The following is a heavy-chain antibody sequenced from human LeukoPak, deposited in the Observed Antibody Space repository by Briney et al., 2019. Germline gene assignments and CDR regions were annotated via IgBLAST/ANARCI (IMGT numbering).Heavy chain of an antibody. CDR1: GFTFSTYS. J-gene: IGHJ6*02. Sequence: GGSLRLSCAASGFTFSTYSMIWVRQAPGKGLEWVSSISSSGSYIYYADSVKGRFTISRDNAKNSLYLQMNSLRAEDTAVYYCARDQMVRGVIYYYYYGMDVWGQGTTVTVSS. D-gene: IGHD3-10*01. V-gene: IGHV3-21*01. CDR3: ARDQMVRGVIYYYYYGMDV. CDR2: ISSSGSYI.